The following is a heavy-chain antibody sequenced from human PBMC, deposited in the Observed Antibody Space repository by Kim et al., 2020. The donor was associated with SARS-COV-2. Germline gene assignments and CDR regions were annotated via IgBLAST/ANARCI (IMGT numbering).Heavy chain of an antibody. Sequence: GGSLRLSCAASGFTFSSYGMHWVRQAPGKGLEWVAVISYDGSNKYYADSVKGRFTISRDNSKNTLYLQMNSLRAEDTAVYYCAVWEVVDHLGFDYWGQGTLVTVSS. V-gene: IGHV3-30*03. CDR3: AVWEVVDHLGFDY. D-gene: IGHD2-15*01. J-gene: IGHJ4*02. CDR2: ISYDGSNK. CDR1: GFTFSSYG.